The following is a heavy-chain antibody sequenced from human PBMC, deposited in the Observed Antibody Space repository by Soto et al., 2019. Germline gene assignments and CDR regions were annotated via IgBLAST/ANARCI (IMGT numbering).Heavy chain of an antibody. CDR3: VRLWGEIGTVFDP. CDR2: FNPYTGGT. CDR1: GYTFTTYY. D-gene: IGHD1-1*01. Sequence: QGQLVQSGAEVKKPGASVKVSCKASGYTFTTYYIHWMRQAPGQGLEWMGMFNPYTGGTRYAHKFQGRVTMTGDTSTSTGYMELSRLRSDDTAVYYCVRLWGEIGTVFDPWGQGTLVTVSS. J-gene: IGHJ5*02. V-gene: IGHV1-46*01.